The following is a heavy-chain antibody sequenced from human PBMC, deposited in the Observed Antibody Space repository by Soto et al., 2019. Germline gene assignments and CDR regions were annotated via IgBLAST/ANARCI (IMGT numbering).Heavy chain of an antibody. CDR1: GYTHTELS. J-gene: IGHJ4*02. Sequence: ASVKVSCKVSGYTHTELSMHWVRQAPGKGLEWMGGFDPEDGETIYAQKFQGRVTMTEDTSTDTAYMELSSLRSEDTAVYYCATGPMYDNALDYWGQGTLVTVSS. CDR3: ATGPMYDNALDY. CDR2: FDPEDGET. V-gene: IGHV1-24*01. D-gene: IGHD2-8*01.